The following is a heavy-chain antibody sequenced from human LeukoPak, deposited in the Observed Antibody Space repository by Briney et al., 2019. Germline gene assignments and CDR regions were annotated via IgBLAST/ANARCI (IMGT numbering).Heavy chain of an antibody. Sequence: GESLRISCKGSGYNFNNYWIGWLRQMPGKGLEWVAIIYPGDSDIRYSPSFQGQVTISVDKSISTAYLQWSSLKASDTAMYYCTRHPFEDWGQGTLVTVSS. J-gene: IGHJ4*02. CDR2: IYPGDSDI. CDR1: GYNFNNYW. CDR3: TRHPFED. D-gene: IGHD2/OR15-2a*01. V-gene: IGHV5-51*01.